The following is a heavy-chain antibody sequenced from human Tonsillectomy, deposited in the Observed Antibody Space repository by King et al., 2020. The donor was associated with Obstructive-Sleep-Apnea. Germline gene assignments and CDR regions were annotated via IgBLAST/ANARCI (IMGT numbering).Heavy chain of an antibody. D-gene: IGHD2-15*01. V-gene: IGHV4-31*03. J-gene: IGHJ1*01. Sequence: VQLQESGPGLVKPSQTLPLTCTVSGGSISSGGYYCSWIRQHPRKGLEWIGDIYYSGRTYHNPSLKSGVTISVDTSKNQFSLKLSSVTAADTAVYYCAKGYCSGGSCGIFQHWGQGTLVTVSS. CDR1: GGSISSGGYY. CDR2: IYYSGRT. CDR3: AKGYCSGGSCGIFQH.